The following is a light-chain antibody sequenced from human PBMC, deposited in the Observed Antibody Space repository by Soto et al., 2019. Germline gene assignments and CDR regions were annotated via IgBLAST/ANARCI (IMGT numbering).Light chain of an antibody. J-gene: IGKJ1*01. Sequence: EIVLTQAPATLSLSPGERATLSCRASQSVSSYLAWFQQRPGQAPRLLIYGAFNRATGIPDRFSGSGSGTDFTLTINRLEPEDFAVYYCQLYGRSPTWTFGQGTKVDIK. CDR1: QSVSSY. CDR3: QLYGRSPTWT. V-gene: IGKV3-20*01. CDR2: GAF.